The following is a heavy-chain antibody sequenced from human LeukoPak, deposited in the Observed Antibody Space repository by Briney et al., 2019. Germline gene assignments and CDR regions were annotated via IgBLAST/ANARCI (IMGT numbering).Heavy chain of an antibody. J-gene: IGHJ4*02. D-gene: IGHD3-22*01. CDR1: GCSISSYY. Sequence: SETLSLTCTVSGCSISSYYCSWIRQPAGKGLEWVGHIHTSGSTNYHPSLKSRVTMSVDTSKNQFSLKLSSVTAADTAVYYCARDTYYYDSSGYSPLDYWGQGTLVTVSS. V-gene: IGHV4-4*07. CDR3: ARDTYYYDSSGYSPLDY. CDR2: IHTSGST.